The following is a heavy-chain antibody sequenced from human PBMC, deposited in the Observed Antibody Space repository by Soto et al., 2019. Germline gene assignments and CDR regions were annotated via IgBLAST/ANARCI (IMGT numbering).Heavy chain of an antibody. D-gene: IGHD3-9*01. CDR3: ARAGSWYDILTGYSTLNWFDP. CDR1: GYTFTSYA. V-gene: IGHV1-3*01. CDR2: INAGNGNT. J-gene: IGHJ5*02. Sequence: ASVKVSCKASGYTFTSYAMHWVRQAPGQRLEWMGWINAGNGNTKYSQKFQGRVTITRDTSASTAYMELSSLRSEDTAVYYCARAGSWYDILTGYSTLNWFDPWD.